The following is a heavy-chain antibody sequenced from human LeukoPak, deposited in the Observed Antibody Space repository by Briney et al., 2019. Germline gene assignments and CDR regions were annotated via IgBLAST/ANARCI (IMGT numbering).Heavy chain of an antibody. V-gene: IGHV4-39*01. CDR2: IYYSGST. CDR1: GGSVSSGSYY. D-gene: IGHD3-22*01. Sequence: SETLSLTCTVSGGSVSSGSYYWSWIRQPPGKGLEWIGSIYYSGSTYYNPSLKSRVTISVDTSKNQFSLKLGSVTAADTAVYYCARREYYYDGSGVSPFDPWGQGTLVTVSS. CDR3: ARREYYYDGSGVSPFDP. J-gene: IGHJ5*02.